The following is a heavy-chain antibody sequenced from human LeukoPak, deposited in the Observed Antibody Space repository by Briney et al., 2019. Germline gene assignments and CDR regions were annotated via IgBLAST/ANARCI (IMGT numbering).Heavy chain of an antibody. CDR1: GYTFTGYY. J-gene: IGHJ4*02. Sequence: ASVKVSCKASGYTFTGYYMHWLRQAPGQGLEWMGWINPNSGGTNYAQKFQGRVTMTRDTSISTAYMELSRLTSDDTAMYYCASSYYYDSSGQAAYWGQGTLVTVSS. CDR3: ASSYYYDSSGQAAY. CDR2: INPNSGGT. D-gene: IGHD3-22*01. V-gene: IGHV1-2*02.